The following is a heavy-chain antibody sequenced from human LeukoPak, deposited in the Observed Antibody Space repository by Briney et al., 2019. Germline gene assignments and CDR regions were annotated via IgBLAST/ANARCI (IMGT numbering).Heavy chain of an antibody. D-gene: IGHD4/OR15-4a*01. CDR3: ARERSALLRLIDY. CDR2: INHSGST. Sequence: KPSETLSLTCAVYGGSFSGYYWSWIRQPPGKGLEWIGEINHSGSTNYNPSLKSRVTISVDTSKNQFSLKLSSVTAADTAVYYCARERSALLRLIDYWGQGTLVTVSS. CDR1: GGSFSGYY. J-gene: IGHJ4*02. V-gene: IGHV4-34*01.